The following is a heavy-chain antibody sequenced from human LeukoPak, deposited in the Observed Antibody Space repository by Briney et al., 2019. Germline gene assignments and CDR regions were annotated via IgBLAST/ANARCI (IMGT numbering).Heavy chain of an antibody. J-gene: IGHJ4*02. D-gene: IGHD5-12*01. CDR1: GGSINSYY. CDR2: VYPSGSS. Sequence: PSETLSLTCNVSGGSINSYYWSWIRQPAGKGLEWIGRVYPSGSSNYSPSLKSRVTMSVDTSKNQFSLRLSSVTAADTAVYYCARESAQSVDIVATRHLDYWGQGTLVTVSS. V-gene: IGHV4-4*07. CDR3: ARESAQSVDIVATRHLDY.